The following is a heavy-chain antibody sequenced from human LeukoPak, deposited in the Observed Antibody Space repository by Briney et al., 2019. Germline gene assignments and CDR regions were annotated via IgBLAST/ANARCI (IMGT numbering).Heavy chain of an antibody. D-gene: IGHD6-13*01. J-gene: IGHJ4*02. CDR1: GFTFSSYA. Sequence: PGRSLRLSCAASGFTFSSYAMHWVRQAPGKGLEWVAVISYDGSNKYYADSVKGRFTISRDNSKNTLYLQMNSLRAEDTAVYYCARDRRRRSSSWYDYWGQGTLVTVSS. CDR2: ISYDGSNK. V-gene: IGHV3-30-3*01. CDR3: ARDRRRRSSSWYDY.